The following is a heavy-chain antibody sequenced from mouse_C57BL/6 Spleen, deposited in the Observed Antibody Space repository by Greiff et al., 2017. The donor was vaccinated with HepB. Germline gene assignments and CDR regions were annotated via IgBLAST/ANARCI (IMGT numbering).Heavy chain of an antibody. Sequence: EVKLMESGPELVKPGASVKIPCKASGYTFTDYNMDWVKQSHGKSLEWIGDINPNNGGTIYNQKFKGKATLTVDKSSSTAYMELRSLTSEDTAVYYCARYYDYANFDVWGTGTTVTVSS. V-gene: IGHV1-18*01. J-gene: IGHJ1*03. CDR2: INPNNGGT. CDR3: ARYYDYANFDV. D-gene: IGHD2-4*01. CDR1: GYTFTDYN.